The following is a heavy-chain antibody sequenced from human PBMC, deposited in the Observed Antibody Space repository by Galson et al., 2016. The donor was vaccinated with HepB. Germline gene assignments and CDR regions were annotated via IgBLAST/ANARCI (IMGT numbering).Heavy chain of an antibody. V-gene: IGHV1-46*01. CDR3: AAYGASIAATGTGDWYGMDV. J-gene: IGHJ6*02. CDR1: GYAFTSYH. D-gene: IGHD6-13*01. CDR2: INPSGGSA. Sequence: SVKVSCKASGYAFTSYHMHWVRQAPGQGLEWMGIINPSGGSATYAQKFQGRVTMTRDTSTSTVYMELSSLRSEDTAVYYCAAYGASIAATGTGDWYGMDVWAKGPRSPSP.